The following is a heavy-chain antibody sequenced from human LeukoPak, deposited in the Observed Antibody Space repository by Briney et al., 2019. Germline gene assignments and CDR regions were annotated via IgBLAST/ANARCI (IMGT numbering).Heavy chain of an antibody. Sequence: PGGSLRLSCAASGFTFGSYSMNWVRQAPGKGLEWVSYISSSSSTIYYADSVKGRFTISRDNAKNSLYLQMNSLRDEDTAVYYCARASLVVPAAMPGWFDPWGQGTLVTVSS. D-gene: IGHD2-2*01. CDR3: ARASLVVPAAMPGWFDP. CDR1: GFTFGSYS. J-gene: IGHJ5*02. V-gene: IGHV3-48*02. CDR2: ISSSSSTI.